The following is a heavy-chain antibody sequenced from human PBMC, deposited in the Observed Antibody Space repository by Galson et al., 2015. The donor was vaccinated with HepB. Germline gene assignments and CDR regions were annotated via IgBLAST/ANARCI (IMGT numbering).Heavy chain of an antibody. CDR2: ISYDGADK. Sequence: SLRLSCAASGFTFSTYGMHWVRQAPGKGLEWVAIISYDGADKYYADSVKGRFTISRDNSENTLYLQMNSLRAEDTAVYYCVRVPPAMTPYYYYYHGMDVWGHGTTVTVSS. D-gene: IGHD2-2*01. CDR3: VRVPPAMTPYYYYYHGMDV. CDR1: GFTFSTYG. J-gene: IGHJ6*02. V-gene: IGHV3-30-3*01.